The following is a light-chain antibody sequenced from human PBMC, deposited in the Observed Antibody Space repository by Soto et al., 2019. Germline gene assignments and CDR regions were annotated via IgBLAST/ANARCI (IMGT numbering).Light chain of an antibody. V-gene: IGLV7-46*01. J-gene: IGLJ2*01. CDR3: MLSYYAAGV. Sequence: QTVVTQEPSLTVSPGGTVTLTCGSSAGTVTSDHYPYWFQQKPGQAPRTLIYDTVNKESWTPARFSGSLLGGRAALTLSGAQPEDEADYYCMLSYYAAGVLGGGTKVTVL. CDR1: AGTVTSDHY. CDR2: DTV.